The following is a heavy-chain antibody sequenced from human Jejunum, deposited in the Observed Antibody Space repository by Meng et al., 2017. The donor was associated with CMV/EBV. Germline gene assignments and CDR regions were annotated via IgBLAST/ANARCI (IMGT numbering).Heavy chain of an antibody. Sequence: NYDSNWVRQATGQGLEWMGWMNPNSGHTGSAQKFQGRVTMTRNTSITTAYMELSSLRSDDTAVYYCTRDLRGGYQGMGELRNNWFDPWGQGTLVTVSS. CDR1: NYD. J-gene: IGHJ5*02. CDR2: MNPNSGHT. CDR3: TRDLRGGYQGMGELRNNWFDP. D-gene: IGHD2-2*01. V-gene: IGHV1-8*01.